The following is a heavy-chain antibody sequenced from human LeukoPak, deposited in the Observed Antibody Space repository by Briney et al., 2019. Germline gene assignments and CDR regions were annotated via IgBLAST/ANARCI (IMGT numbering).Heavy chain of an antibody. Sequence: GGSLRLSCAASGFTFNIFSMNWVRQAPGKGLEWLSYIGSSGDGAIFYRDSVKGRFTVSRDNAKNSLYLQMDSLRDEDTAVYYCAKDEEVRGVKSYYFDYWGQGTLVTVSS. CDR3: AKDEEVRGVKSYYFDY. D-gene: IGHD3-10*01. V-gene: IGHV3-48*02. CDR1: GFTFNIFS. CDR2: IGSSGDGAI. J-gene: IGHJ4*02.